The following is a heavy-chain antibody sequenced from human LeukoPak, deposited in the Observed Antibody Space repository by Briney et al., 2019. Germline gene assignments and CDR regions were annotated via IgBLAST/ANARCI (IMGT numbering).Heavy chain of an antibody. CDR2: IYTSGTT. D-gene: IGHD3-3*01. CDR3: ARSLTIFGVVTD. J-gene: IGHJ4*02. CDR1: GGSISSGTYY. Sequence: SETLSLTCTVSGGSISSGTYYWSWMRQPAGKGLEWIGRIYTSGTTNYNPSLKSRVTISVDTSKNQFSLKLSSVPAADTAVYYCARSLTIFGVVTDWGQGTLVTVSS. V-gene: IGHV4-61*02.